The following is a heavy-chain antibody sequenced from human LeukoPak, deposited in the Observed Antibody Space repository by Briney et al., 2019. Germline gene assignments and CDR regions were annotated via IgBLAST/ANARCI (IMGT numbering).Heavy chain of an antibody. CDR3: AKTFPGLGTVAAGLLPDNWFNP. CDR1: GFIFSSRW. CDR2: FSCNGGRT. Sequence: GGSLRLSCAASGFIFSSRWMYWVRQAPGKGLEWVSAFSCNGGRTYYADSVKGRFTISRDNSKNTLYLQMNSLRAEDTAVYYCAKTFPGLGTVAAGLLPDNWFNPWGQGTLVTVSS. J-gene: IGHJ5*02. D-gene: IGHD3-22*01. V-gene: IGHV3-23*01.